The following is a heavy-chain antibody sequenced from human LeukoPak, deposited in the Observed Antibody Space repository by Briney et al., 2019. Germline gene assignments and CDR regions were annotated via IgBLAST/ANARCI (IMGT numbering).Heavy chain of an antibody. CDR3: ARCVRYYGSGSYYYYYYYMDV. J-gene: IGHJ6*03. V-gene: IGHV4-34*01. CDR1: GGSFSGYY. Sequence: SETLSLTCAVYGGSFSGYYWSWIRQPPGKGLEWIGEINHSGSTNYNPSLKSRVTISVDTSKNQFSLKLSSVTAADMAVYYCARCVRYYGSGSYYYYYYYMDVWGKGTTVTVSS. D-gene: IGHD3-10*01. CDR2: INHSGST.